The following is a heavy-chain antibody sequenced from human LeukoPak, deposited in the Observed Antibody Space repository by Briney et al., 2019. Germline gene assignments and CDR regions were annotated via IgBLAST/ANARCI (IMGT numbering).Heavy chain of an antibody. J-gene: IGHJ4*02. CDR3: VKDRTYDSTGSYFDY. V-gene: IGHV3-9*01. CDR1: GCTFDDYA. CDR2: ITWNSGVI. D-gene: IGHD3-22*01. Sequence: GGSLRLSCAASGCTFDDYATHWVRQAPGKGLEWVSGITWNSGVIRYADSVKGRFTVPRDNAVNSLYLEMNSLRVEDTAFYFCVKDRTYDSTGSYFDYWGQGTLVAVSS.